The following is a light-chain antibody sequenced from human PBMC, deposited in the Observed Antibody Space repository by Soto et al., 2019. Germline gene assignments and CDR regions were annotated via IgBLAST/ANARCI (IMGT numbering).Light chain of an antibody. V-gene: IGLV2-14*01. J-gene: IGLJ1*01. Sequence: QSALTQPASVSGSPGQSITISCTGTSSDVGGYEYVSWYQQHPGKAPKLMIYAVSNRPSGVSTRFSGSKSGNTASLTISGLQADDEADYYCSSCTSSSTLPYVFGTGTKVTVL. CDR3: SSCTSSSTLPYV. CDR2: AVS. CDR1: SSDVGGYEY.